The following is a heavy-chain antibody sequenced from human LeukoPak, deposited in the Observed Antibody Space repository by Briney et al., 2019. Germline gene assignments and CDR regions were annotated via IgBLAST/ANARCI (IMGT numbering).Heavy chain of an antibody. CDR2: IYYSGST. V-gene: IGHV4-39*01. J-gene: IGHJ3*02. Sequence: SETLSLTCTVAGGSISSSSYYWGWIRQPPGKGLEWIGSIYYSGSTYYNPSLKSQVTISVDASKNQFSLKLSSVTAADTAVYYCARLYIVVVTAIKGDAFDIWGQGTMVTVSS. CDR1: GGSISSSSYY. CDR3: ARLYIVVVTAIKGDAFDI. D-gene: IGHD2-21*02.